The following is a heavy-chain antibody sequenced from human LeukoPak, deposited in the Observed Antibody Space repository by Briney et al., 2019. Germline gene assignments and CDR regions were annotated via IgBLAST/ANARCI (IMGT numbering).Heavy chain of an antibody. Sequence: GRSLRLSCAASGFTFSSSAMHWVRQAPGKGLEWVAVISYDGSQKYDGDSVKGRFTVSRDDSNNTVYLEMNSLRREDTAVYYCARGWLRTNPLDPWGQGTLVTVSS. CDR2: ISYDGSQK. D-gene: IGHD5-12*01. CDR1: GFTFSSSA. CDR3: ARGWLRTNPLDP. V-gene: IGHV3-30*04. J-gene: IGHJ5*02.